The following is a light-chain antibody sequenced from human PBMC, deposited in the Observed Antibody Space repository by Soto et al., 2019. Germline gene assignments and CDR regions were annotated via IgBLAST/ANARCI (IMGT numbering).Light chain of an antibody. CDR1: QIVGGDT. J-gene: IGKJ5*01. Sequence: EIVLTHSPGTLSFSPGERATLSCRASQIVGGDTLAWFQQRPGQAPRLVIYGASNRAAGIPDRFSGSGSGTDFTLTVSRLEPEDFAVYYCQQYHWAPDTFGQGTRLEIK. V-gene: IGKV3-20*01. CDR2: GAS. CDR3: QQYHWAPDT.